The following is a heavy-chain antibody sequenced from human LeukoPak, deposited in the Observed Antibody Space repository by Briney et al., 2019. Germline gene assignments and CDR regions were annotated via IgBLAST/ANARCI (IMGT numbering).Heavy chain of an antibody. D-gene: IGHD6-13*01. Sequence: SETLSLTCAVYGGSFRDYYWSWIRQPPGKGLEWIGEINHSGSTDCSPSLKSRVTISVDTSKNQFSLKLSSVTAADTAVYYCARGGGSSWYVDYWGQGTLVTVSS. V-gene: IGHV4-34*01. CDR1: GGSFRDYY. CDR3: ARGGGSSWYVDY. CDR2: INHSGST. J-gene: IGHJ4*02.